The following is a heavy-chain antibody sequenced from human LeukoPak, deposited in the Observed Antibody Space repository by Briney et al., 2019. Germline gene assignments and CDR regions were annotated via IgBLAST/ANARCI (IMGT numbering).Heavy chain of an antibody. CDR3: ARDRGHYSSTWYTWFDP. CDR1: GGSISSRTYF. Sequence: SETLSLTCAVSGGSISSRTYFWGWIRQPPGGSLEWIGSMYYTGDTYYNPSLNSRVAMSIDTSNNQFSLKLSSLTAADTAVYYCARDRGHYSSTWYTWFDPWGQGILVTVSS. CDR2: MYYTGDT. V-gene: IGHV4-39*07. D-gene: IGHD6-13*01. J-gene: IGHJ5*02.